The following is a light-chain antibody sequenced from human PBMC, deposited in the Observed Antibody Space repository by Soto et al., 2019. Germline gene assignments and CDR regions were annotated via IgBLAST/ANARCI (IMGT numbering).Light chain of an antibody. J-gene: IGLJ2*01. Sequence: QSALTQPASVSGSPGQSITISCTGTSSDVGGYNYVSWYQQHPDKAPKLMIYDVSNRPSGVSNRFSGSKSGNTASLTISGLQAEDEADYYCSSYTSSSTLVIFGGGTMVTVL. CDR1: SSDVGGYNY. CDR2: DVS. CDR3: SSYTSSSTLVI. V-gene: IGLV2-14*01.